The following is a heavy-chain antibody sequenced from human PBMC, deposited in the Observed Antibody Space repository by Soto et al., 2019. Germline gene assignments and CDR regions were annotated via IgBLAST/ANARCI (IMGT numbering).Heavy chain of an antibody. CDR3: ARCYCSVGSCFSCWHYDL. D-gene: IGHD2-15*01. V-gene: IGHV1-18*01. J-gene: IGHJ2*01. CDR1: GYSFTNYG. Sequence: QDQLVQSGAEVKKPGASVTVSCKASGYSFTNYGMSWVRQAPGQGLEWMGRISGSNGDTHHAQNFQGRVTMTSDTLLNSAYMELRRLRSVDTTFYYFARCYCSVGSCFSCWHYDLCGRVPLVTVSS. CDR2: ISGSNGDT.